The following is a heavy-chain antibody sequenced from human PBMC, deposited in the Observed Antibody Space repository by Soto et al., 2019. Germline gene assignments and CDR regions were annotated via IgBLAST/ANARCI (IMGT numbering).Heavy chain of an antibody. D-gene: IGHD2-15*01. CDR3: ARDLGPPCSGGSCSYYYYGMDV. Sequence: QVQLVESGGGVVQPGRSLRLSCAASGFTFSSYAMHWVRQAPGKRLEWVAVISYDGSNKYYADSVKGRFTISRDNSKNTLYLQMNSLRAEDTAVYYCARDLGPPCSGGSCSYYYYGMDVWGQGTTVTVSS. CDR1: GFTFSSYA. CDR2: ISYDGSNK. V-gene: IGHV3-30-3*01. J-gene: IGHJ6*02.